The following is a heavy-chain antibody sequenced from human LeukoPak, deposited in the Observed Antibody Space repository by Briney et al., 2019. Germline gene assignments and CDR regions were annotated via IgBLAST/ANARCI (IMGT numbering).Heavy chain of an antibody. CDR2: MYYSGST. CDR1: GGSISSGDYY. J-gene: IGHJ5*02. V-gene: IGHV4-30-4*01. D-gene: IGHD3-22*01. CDR3: ARPCYYDSRIDP. Sequence: SQTLSLTCTVSGGSISSGDYYWSWIRQPPGKGLEWIAYMYYSGSTYYNPSLKSRVTMSADTSKNQLSLKLSSVTAADTAVYYCARPCYYDSRIDPWGQGILVTVSS.